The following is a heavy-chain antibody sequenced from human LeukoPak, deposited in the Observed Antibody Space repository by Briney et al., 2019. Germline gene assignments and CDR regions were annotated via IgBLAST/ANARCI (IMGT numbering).Heavy chain of an antibody. CDR1: GYSFTSYW. J-gene: IGHJ4*02. V-gene: IGHV5-10-1*01. CDR2: IDPSDSYT. CDR3: ARHEYCSGGSCRQDY. D-gene: IGHD2-15*01. Sequence: GESLRISCKGSGYSFTSYWTSWVRQMPGKGLEWMGRIDPSDSYTNYSPSFQGHVTISADKSISTAYLQWSSLKASDTAMYYCARHEYCSGGSCRQDYWGQGTLVTVSS.